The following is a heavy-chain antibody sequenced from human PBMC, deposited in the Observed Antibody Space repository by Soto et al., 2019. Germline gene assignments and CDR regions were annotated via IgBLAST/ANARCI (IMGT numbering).Heavy chain of an antibody. CDR1: GFTFDDYA. D-gene: IGHD6-13*01. CDR3: VKDESINWYSGHFRH. CDR2: INWNSGSI. V-gene: IGHV3-9*01. J-gene: IGHJ1*01. Sequence: EVQLLESGGGLVQPGRSLRLSCAASGFTFDDYAMHWVRQVPGKGLEWVSGINWNSGSIGYADSVKGRFAISRDNAKNSLHLQMNSLRAEDTAFYYCVKDESINWYSGHFRHWGQGTLVTVSS.